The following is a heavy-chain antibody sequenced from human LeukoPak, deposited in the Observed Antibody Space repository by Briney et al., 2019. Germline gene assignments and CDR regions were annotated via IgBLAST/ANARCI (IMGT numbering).Heavy chain of an antibody. CDR3: ASSGGSYPLSYFDY. V-gene: IGHV1-18*01. D-gene: IGHD3-16*01. CDR2: ISAYNGNT. CDR1: GYTFTSYG. Sequence: GASVKVSCKASGYTFTSYGISWVRQTPGQGLEWMGWISAYNGNTNYAQKLQGRVTMTTDTSTSTAYMELRSLRSDDTAAYYCASSGGSYPLSYFDYWGQGTLVTVSS. J-gene: IGHJ4*02.